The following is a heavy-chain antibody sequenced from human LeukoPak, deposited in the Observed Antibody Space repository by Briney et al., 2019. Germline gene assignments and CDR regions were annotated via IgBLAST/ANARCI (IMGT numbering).Heavy chain of an antibody. D-gene: IGHD3-10*01. Sequence: GGSLRLSCAASGFTVSTNYMTWDRQAPGKGLEWVSLIYSGGGTNYADSVKGRFTISRDNSKNTLYLQMNSLRAEDTAVYYCAKDRKRGYYGSGSYYTWDWFDPWGQGTLVTVSS. J-gene: IGHJ5*02. CDR3: AKDRKRGYYGSGSYYTWDWFDP. CDR2: IYSGGGT. V-gene: IGHV3-66*01. CDR1: GFTVSTNY.